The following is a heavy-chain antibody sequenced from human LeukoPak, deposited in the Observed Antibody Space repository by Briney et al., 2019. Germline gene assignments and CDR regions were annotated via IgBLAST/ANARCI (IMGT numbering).Heavy chain of an antibody. Sequence: PSETLSLTCTVSGGSISSSIYYWGWIRQPPGKGLEWIGSIFHSGSTYYNSSLKSRLTISVDTSKNQPSLKLTSVTAADTAVYYGAKEVVGPWGQGTLVTVSS. CDR1: GGSISSSIYY. V-gene: IGHV4-39*07. CDR2: IFHSGST. CDR3: AKEVVGP. D-gene: IGHD1-26*01. J-gene: IGHJ5*02.